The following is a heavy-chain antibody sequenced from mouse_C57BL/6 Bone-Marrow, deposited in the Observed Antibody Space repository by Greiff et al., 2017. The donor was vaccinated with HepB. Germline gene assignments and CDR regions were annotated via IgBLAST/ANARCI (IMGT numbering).Heavy chain of an antibody. V-gene: IGHV1-82*01. CDR3: ARKAEGYGNYYFDY. CDR1: GYAFSSSW. D-gene: IGHD2-10*02. Sequence: QVQLQQSGPELVKPGASVKISCKASGYAFSSSWMNWVKQRPGKGLEWIGRIYPGDGDTNYNGKFKGKATLTADKSSSPAYMQLSSLTSEDSAVYFCARKAEGYGNYYFDYWGQGTTLTVSS. CDR2: IYPGDGDT. J-gene: IGHJ2*01.